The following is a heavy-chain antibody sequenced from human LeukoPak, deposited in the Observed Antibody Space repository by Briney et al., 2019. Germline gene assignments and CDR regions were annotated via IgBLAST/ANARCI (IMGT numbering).Heavy chain of an antibody. CDR3: ARRAGGYSHPYDY. CDR1: GFTVITNY. J-gene: IGHJ4*02. CDR2: IYSGGST. V-gene: IGHV3-53*01. Sequence: GGSLRLSCVVSGFTVITNYMSGVRPAPGKGVEWVSPIYSGGSTYYTDSVKGRFTISRDNYKNTLYLQMNSLRAEDTAVYYCARRAGGYSHPYDYWGQGTLVTVSS. D-gene: IGHD4-23*01.